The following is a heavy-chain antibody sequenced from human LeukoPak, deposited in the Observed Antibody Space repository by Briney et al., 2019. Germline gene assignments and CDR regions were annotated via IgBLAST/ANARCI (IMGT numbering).Heavy chain of an antibody. Sequence: NPGGSLRLSCEASGFTFTDAWMSWVRLAPGKGLEWISYISRTGNSIYYADSVKGRFTISRDSAKNSLYLQMNSLRAEDTAVYYCARGPYSSNWYVDYWGQGTLVTVAS. D-gene: IGHD6-13*01. CDR2: ISRTGNSI. J-gene: IGHJ4*02. CDR1: GFTFTDAW. CDR3: ARGPYSSNWYVDY. V-gene: IGHV3-11*04.